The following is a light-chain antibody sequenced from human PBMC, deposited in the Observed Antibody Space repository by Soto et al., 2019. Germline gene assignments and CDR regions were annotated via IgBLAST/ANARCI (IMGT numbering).Light chain of an antibody. Sequence: SYELTKSPSVSVSPGQTATITFSGDKLGDKYAYWYQQKPGQSPVVVIYEATKRPTGTPERFSGSNSGNTAILTISGTQAMDEADYYCQAWDSSSVVFGGGTKLTVL. CDR1: KLGDKY. V-gene: IGLV3-1*01. CDR3: QAWDSSSVV. J-gene: IGLJ2*01. CDR2: EAT.